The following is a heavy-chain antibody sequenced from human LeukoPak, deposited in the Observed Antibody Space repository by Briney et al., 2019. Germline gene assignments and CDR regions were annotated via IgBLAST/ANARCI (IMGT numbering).Heavy chain of an antibody. CDR2: IYYNGGT. Sequence: PSETLSLTCTVSGGSVSSGSYYWSWIRQPPGKGLEWIGYIYYNGGTEYSPSLKSRVNISLDTSKNQFSLKLSSVTAADTAVYYCAVVGGYFDYWGQGILVAVSS. J-gene: IGHJ4*02. CDR1: GGSVSSGSYY. CDR3: AVVGGYFDY. D-gene: IGHD3-10*01. V-gene: IGHV4-61*01.